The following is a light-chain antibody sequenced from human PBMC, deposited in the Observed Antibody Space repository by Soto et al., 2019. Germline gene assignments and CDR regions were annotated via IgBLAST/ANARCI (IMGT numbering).Light chain of an antibody. J-gene: IGLJ2*01. CDR2: GSS. CDR1: SSNIGAGYD. Sequence: QSVLTQPPSVSGAPGQRVTISCTGSSSNIGAGYDVHWYQQRPGTAPKLLIYGSSNRPSGVPDRFSGSKSGTSASLAITGLQAEDEADYCCQSYDNTLSGPVVFGGGTKLTVL. V-gene: IGLV1-40*01. CDR3: QSYDNTLSGPVV.